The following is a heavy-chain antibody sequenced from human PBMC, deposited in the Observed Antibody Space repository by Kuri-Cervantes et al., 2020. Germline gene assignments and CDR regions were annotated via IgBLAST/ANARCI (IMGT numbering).Heavy chain of an antibody. D-gene: IGHD3-3*01. CDR2: IYYSGST. V-gene: IGHV4-39*07. CDR3: ARAPQDYYNFWSGAPRYFDL. Sequence: SETLSLTCTVSGGSISSGSYNWGWIRQPPGKGLEWIGSIYYSGSTYYNPSLKSRVTISVDTSKNQFSLKLSSVTAADTAMYYCARAPQDYYNFWSGAPRYFDLWGRGSPVTVSS. CDR1: GGSISSGSYN. J-gene: IGHJ2*01.